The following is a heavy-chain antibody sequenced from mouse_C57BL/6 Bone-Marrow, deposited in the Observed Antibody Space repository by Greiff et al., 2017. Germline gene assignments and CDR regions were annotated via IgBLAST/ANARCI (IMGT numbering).Heavy chain of an antibody. J-gene: IGHJ4*01. Sequence: EVQLQQSGPELVKPGASVKISCKASGYTFTDYNMDWVKQSHGKSLEWIGDINPNNGGTIYNQKFKGKATLTVDKSSSTAYMELRSLTSEDTAVYCCARRRSFERHYYAMDYWGQGTSVTVSS. CDR1: GYTFTDYN. V-gene: IGHV1-18*01. CDR2: INPNNGGT. CDR3: ARRRSFERHYYAMDY.